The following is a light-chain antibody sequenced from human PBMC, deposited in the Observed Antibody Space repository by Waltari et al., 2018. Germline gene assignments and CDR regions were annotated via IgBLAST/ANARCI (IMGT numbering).Light chain of an antibody. Sequence: IVLTQSPGTLSLSPVDRATLSCRATQSVSRSLAWYQQKPGQAPELLIYGASTSATGIPDRFTGSGSGTDFSLTISSLEPEDFAIYFCQHYVRLPATFGQGTKVEIK. CDR3: QHYVRLPAT. CDR1: QSVSRS. V-gene: IGKV3-20*01. J-gene: IGKJ1*01. CDR2: GAS.